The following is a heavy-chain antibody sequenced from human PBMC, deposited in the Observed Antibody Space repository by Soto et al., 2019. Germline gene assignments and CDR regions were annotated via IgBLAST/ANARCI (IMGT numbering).Heavy chain of an antibody. D-gene: IGHD1-26*01. CDR1: GGTFSSYA. J-gene: IGHJ4*02. V-gene: IGHV1-69*13. CDR2: IIPIFGTA. Sequence: SVKVSCKASGGTFSSYAISWVRQAPGQGLEWMGGIIPIFGTANYAQKFQGRVTITADESTSTAYMELSSLRSEDTAVYYCATHREGATYYFDYWGQGTLVTVSS. CDR3: ATHREGATYYFDY.